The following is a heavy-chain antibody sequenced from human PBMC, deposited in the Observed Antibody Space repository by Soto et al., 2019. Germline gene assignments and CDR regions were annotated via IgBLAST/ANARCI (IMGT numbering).Heavy chain of an antibody. Sequence: GESLKISCAASGFTFSSYSMNWVRQAPGKGLEWVSYISSSSSTIYYADSVKGRFTISRDNAKNSLYLQMNSLRDEDTAVYYCARDGLIFGVVMHYYGMDVWGQGTTVTVSS. D-gene: IGHD3-3*01. J-gene: IGHJ6*02. V-gene: IGHV3-48*02. CDR1: GFTFSSYS. CDR2: ISSSSSTI. CDR3: ARDGLIFGVVMHYYGMDV.